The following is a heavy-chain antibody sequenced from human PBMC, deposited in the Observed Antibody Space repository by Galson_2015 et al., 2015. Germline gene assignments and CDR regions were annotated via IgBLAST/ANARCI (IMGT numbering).Heavy chain of an antibody. CDR1: GFTFSSYD. D-gene: IGHD2-21*02. CDR3: ARALCGGDCYSELDAFDI. Sequence: SLRLSCAASGFTFSSYDMNWVRQAPGKGLEWVSYISSGGSTIYYADSVKGRFTISRDNAKNSLYLQMNSLRAEDTAVYYCARALCGGDCYSELDAFDIWGQGTMVTVSS. V-gene: IGHV3-48*03. CDR2: ISSGGSTI. J-gene: IGHJ3*02.